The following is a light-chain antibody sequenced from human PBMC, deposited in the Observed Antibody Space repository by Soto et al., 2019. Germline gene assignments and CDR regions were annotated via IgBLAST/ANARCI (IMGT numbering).Light chain of an antibody. CDR3: STQTTSGALQV. CDR1: INDFVVYNY. Sequence: QSVLTQPASVSGSPGQSITISCTGTINDFVVYNYVSWYQQLPGKAPKLMIYGVSNRPSGVSNRFSRSKSGSTASLNISGLQADDEADYYCSTQTTSGALQVFGTGTKVTV. V-gene: IGLV2-14*01. CDR2: GVS. J-gene: IGLJ1*01.